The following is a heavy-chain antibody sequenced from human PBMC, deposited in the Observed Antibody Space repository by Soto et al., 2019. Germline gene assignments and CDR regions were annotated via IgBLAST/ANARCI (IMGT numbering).Heavy chain of an antibody. D-gene: IGHD6-13*01. J-gene: IGHJ4*02. CDR1: GGSFSGYY. Sequence: SETLSLTCAVYGGSFSGYYWSWIRQPPGKGLEWIGEINHSGSTNYNPSLKSRVTISVDTSKNQFSLKLSSVTAADTAVYYCARGLTLNSSSYYFDYWGQGTLVTVSS. CDR3: ARGLTLNSSSYYFDY. CDR2: INHSGST. V-gene: IGHV4-34*01.